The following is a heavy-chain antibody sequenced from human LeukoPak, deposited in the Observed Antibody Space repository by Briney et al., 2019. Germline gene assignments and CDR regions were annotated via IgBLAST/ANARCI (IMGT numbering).Heavy chain of an antibody. D-gene: IGHD3-9*01. J-gene: IGHJ6*03. V-gene: IGHV4-39*01. CDR1: GGSISSSSYY. CDR3: ARPYYDILTAGYYYYYMDV. Sequence: PSETLSLTCNVSGGSISSSSYYWGWIRQPPGKGLEWIGSIYYSGSTYYNPSLKSRVTISVATSKNQFSLRLTSVTAADTAVYYCARPYYDILTAGYYYYYMDVWGKGTTVTVSS. CDR2: IYYSGST.